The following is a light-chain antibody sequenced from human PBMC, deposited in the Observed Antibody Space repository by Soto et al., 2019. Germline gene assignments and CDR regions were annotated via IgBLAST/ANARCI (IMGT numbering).Light chain of an antibody. CDR2: KAS. CDR1: QTISSW. Sequence: DILMTQSPSTLSGSVGDRVTITCRASQTISSWLAWYQQKPGKAPKLLIYKASTLKSGVPSRFSGSGSGTEFTLTISSLQPDDFATYYCQHDNSYSEAFGQGTKVEL. CDR3: QHDNSYSEA. V-gene: IGKV1-5*03. J-gene: IGKJ1*01.